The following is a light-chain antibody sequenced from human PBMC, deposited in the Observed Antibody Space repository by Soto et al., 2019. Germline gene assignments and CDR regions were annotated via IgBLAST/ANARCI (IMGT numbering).Light chain of an antibody. V-gene: IGKV1-5*03. CDR2: KTS. J-gene: IGKJ4*01. Sequence: DVQMTQSPSTLSASVGDTVTITCRASQTINSWLAWYQHRPGKGPKLLIYKTSTVEGGVPLRFSGSGSGTEFTLTISSLQPADSETYYCQQYDYYPMAFGRGTKVDIX. CDR3: QQYDYYPMA. CDR1: QTINSW.